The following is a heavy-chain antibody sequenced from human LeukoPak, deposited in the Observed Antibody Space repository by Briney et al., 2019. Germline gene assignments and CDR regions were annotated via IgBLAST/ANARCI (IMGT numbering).Heavy chain of an antibody. D-gene: IGHD2-2*01. CDR2: ISGSGGST. Sequence: GGSLRLSCAASGFTFSSYAMSWVRQAPGKGLEWVSAISGSGGSTYYADPVKGRFTISRDNSKNTLYLQMNSLRAEDTAVYYCAKLIVVVPAAIRPGHANDAFDIWGQGTMVTVSS. CDR1: GFTFSSYA. CDR3: AKLIVVVPAAIRPGHANDAFDI. V-gene: IGHV3-23*01. J-gene: IGHJ3*02.